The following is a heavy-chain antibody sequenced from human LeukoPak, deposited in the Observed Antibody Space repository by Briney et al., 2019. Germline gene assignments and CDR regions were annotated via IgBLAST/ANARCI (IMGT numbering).Heavy chain of an antibody. CDR1: GGSISSGDYY. CDR3: ARQTGYCSSTSCLEIDY. Sequence: SETLSLTCTVSGGSISSGDYYWSWIRQPPGKDLEWIGYIYYSGSTYYNPSLKSRVTISVDTSKNQFSLKLSSVTAADTAVYYCARQTGYCSSTSCLEIDYWGQGTLVTVSS. J-gene: IGHJ4*02. CDR2: IYYSGST. V-gene: IGHV4-30-4*01. D-gene: IGHD2-2*01.